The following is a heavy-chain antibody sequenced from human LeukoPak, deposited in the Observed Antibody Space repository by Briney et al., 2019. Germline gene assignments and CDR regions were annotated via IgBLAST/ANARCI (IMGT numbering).Heavy chain of an antibody. V-gene: IGHV3-74*01. D-gene: IGHD3-9*01. CDR2: MNADGSTA. CDR3: ARGLTYYDILTGYRERLDYFDY. J-gene: IGHJ4*02. Sequence: PGGSLRLSCAASGFTFSRSWMHWVRQAPGEGLVWVSRMNADGSTANYADSVKGRFTISRDNTKNTLYLQMDGLRADDTAVYYCARGLTYYDILTGYRERLDYFDYWGQGTLVTVST. CDR1: GFTFSRSW.